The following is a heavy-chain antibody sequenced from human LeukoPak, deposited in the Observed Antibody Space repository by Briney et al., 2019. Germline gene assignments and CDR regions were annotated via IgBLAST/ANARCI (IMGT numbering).Heavy chain of an antibody. CDR2: IYNSGST. Sequence: SETLSLTCTVSGGSISSSYWSWVRQPPGKGLEWICYIYNSGSTNYNPSLKSRVTISLDTSKNRFSLTVSSVTAADTAVYYCARDGDYYYYMDVWGKGTTVTVSS. V-gene: IGHV4-59*13. CDR1: GGSISSSY. J-gene: IGHJ6*03. CDR3: ARDGDYYYYMDV.